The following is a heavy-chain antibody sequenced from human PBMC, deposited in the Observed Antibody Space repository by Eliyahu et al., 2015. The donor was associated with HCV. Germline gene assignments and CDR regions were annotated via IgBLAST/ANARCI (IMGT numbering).Heavy chain of an antibody. CDR2: IKSKTDGGTT. CDR1: GFTFXNTW. D-gene: IGHD1-26*01. V-gene: IGHV3-15*01. CDR3: TTDRATSGDYYYGMDV. Sequence: EVQLVESGGGLVKPGGSLRLSCAASGFTFXNTWXSWVRQAPGKGLEWVGRIKSKTDGGTTDYAAPVKGRFTISRDDSKNTLYLQMNSLKTEDTAVYYCTTDRATSGDYYYGMDVWGQGTTVTVSS. J-gene: IGHJ6*02.